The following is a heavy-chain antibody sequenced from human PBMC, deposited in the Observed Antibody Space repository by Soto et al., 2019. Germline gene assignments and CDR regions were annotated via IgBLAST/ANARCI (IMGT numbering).Heavy chain of an antibody. Sequence: SGTLSLTCTVSGGSISSYYWSWIRQPPGKGLEWIGYIYYSGSTNYNPSLKSRVTISVGTSKNQFSLKLSSVTAADAAVYYCARHDNGDYEFDYWGQGTLVTVSS. J-gene: IGHJ4*02. V-gene: IGHV4-59*08. D-gene: IGHD4-17*01. CDR1: GGSISSYY. CDR3: ARHDNGDYEFDY. CDR2: IYYSGST.